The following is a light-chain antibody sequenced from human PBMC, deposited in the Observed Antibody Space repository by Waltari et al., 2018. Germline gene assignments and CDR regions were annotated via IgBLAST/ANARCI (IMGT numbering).Light chain of an antibody. CDR2: EVS. CDR3: SSYAGSNNLGLCV. V-gene: IGLV2-8*01. J-gene: IGLJ1*01. Sequence: QSALTQPPSASGSPGQSVTISCTGTSSDVGSYNYVSWYQPHPGKVPKLMIYEVSRRPSGVPDRFSGSKSGNTASLTVSGLQAEDEADYYCSSYAGSNNLGLCVFGTGTKVTVL. CDR1: SSDVGSYNY.